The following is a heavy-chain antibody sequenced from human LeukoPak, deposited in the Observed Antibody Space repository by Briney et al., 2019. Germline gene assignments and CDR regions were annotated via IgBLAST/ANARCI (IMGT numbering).Heavy chain of an antibody. CDR1: GFTFSDYY. Sequence: KPGGSLRLSCAASGFTFSDYYMSWIRQAPGKGLEWVSFISSSSSYTNYADSVKGRFTISRDNAMNSLYLQVNSLRAEDTAVYYCARDFKAVAGTSHEVFDYWGQGTLVTVSS. V-gene: IGHV3-11*05. CDR3: ARDFKAVAGTSHEVFDY. CDR2: ISSSSSYT. D-gene: IGHD6-19*01. J-gene: IGHJ4*02.